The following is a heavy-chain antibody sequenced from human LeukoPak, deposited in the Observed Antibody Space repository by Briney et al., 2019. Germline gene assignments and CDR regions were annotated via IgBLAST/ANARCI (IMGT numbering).Heavy chain of an antibody. J-gene: IGHJ4*02. D-gene: IGHD2-15*01. CDR2: IEDDGGEE. CDR3: ARVSSGGSGGSCYKPNDY. CDR1: GFTYSNYW. V-gene: IGHV3-7*01. Sequence: GGSLRLSCAASGFTYSNYWMSWVRQAPGKGLEWVANIEDDGGEEYYVDSVKGRFSISRDNARNSLYLHMNSLRLEDTAVYYCARVSSGGSGGSCYKPNDYWGQGTLVTVSS.